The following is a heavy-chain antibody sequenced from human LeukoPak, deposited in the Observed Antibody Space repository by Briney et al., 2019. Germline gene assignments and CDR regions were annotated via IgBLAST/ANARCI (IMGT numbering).Heavy chain of an antibody. CDR2: ISSSGSTI. J-gene: IGHJ4*02. CDR1: GLTFSDYY. D-gene: IGHD3-16*02. CDR3: ARATPPEGYDYVWGSYRHVDY. V-gene: IGHV3-11*01. Sequence: GGSLRLSCAASGLTFSDYYMSWIRQAPGKGLEWVSYISSSGSTIYYADFVKGRFTISRDNAKNSLYLQMNSLRAEDTAVYYCARATPPEGYDYVWGSYRHVDYWGQGTLVTVSS.